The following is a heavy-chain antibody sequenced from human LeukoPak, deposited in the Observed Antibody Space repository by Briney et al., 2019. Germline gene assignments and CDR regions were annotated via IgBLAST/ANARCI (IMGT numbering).Heavy chain of an antibody. CDR2: ISAYNGST. V-gene: IGHV1-18*04. CDR3: ARGSGPMVRGVIMGENWFDP. D-gene: IGHD3-10*01. CDR1: GYTFTNYS. Sequence: ASVKVSCKASGYTFTNYSISWVRQAPGQGLEWMGWISAYNGSTNYAQKVQGRVTMTTDTSTSTAYMELRSLRSDDTAVYYCARGSGPMVRGVIMGENWFDPWGQGTLVTVSS. J-gene: IGHJ5*02.